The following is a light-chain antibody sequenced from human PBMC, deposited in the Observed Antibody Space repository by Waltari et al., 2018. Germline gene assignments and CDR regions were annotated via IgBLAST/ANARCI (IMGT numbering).Light chain of an antibody. CDR1: QDISHY. V-gene: IGKV1-33*01. CDR2: DAS. Sequence: DIRMTQSPSSLSASVGDRVSVTCQASQDISHYLNWYHQKPGKAPKLLIYDASILEKGVPSRFSGSGSGTNFTFTINGLQPEDIGIYYCQQYDTLPAFTFGPGTKVDFK. CDR3: QQYDTLPAFT. J-gene: IGKJ3*01.